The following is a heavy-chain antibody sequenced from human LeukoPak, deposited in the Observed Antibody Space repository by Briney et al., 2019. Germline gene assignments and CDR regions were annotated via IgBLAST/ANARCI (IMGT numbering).Heavy chain of an antibody. V-gene: IGHV1-24*01. D-gene: IGHD6-13*01. CDR1: GYSLSELS. Sequence: ASVKVSCKVSGYSLSELSMHWVRQAPGKGLEWMGGFDPEDDETIYAHKFQGRVTMTEDTSTDTAYMELSSLTSEDTAIYYCATDLAAPIAYWGQGTLVTVSS. J-gene: IGHJ4*02. CDR2: FDPEDDET. CDR3: ATDLAAPIAY.